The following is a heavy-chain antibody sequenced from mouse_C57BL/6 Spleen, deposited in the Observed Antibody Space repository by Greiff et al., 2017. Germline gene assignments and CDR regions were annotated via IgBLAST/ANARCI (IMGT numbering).Heavy chain of an antibody. V-gene: IGHV1-64*01. J-gene: IGHJ2*01. CDR2: IPPNSGST. CDR3: ASSTVSSHVEDY. D-gene: IGHD1-1*01. Sequence: QVQLQQPGAELVKPGASVKLSCKASGYTFTSYWMHWVKQRPGQGLEWIGMIPPNSGSTNYNEKFKSKATLTVDKASSTAYMQLSSLTSEDSAVYYCASSTVSSHVEDYWGQGTTRTVSS. CDR1: GYTFTSYW.